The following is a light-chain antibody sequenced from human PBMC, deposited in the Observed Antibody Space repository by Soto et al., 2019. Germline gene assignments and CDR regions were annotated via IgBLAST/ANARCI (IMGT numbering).Light chain of an antibody. CDR1: QNVYNN. Sequence: EIVMTQSPATLSVSPGEGATLSCKASQNVYNNLAWYQQRPGQPPRLLIYDASTRATGISARFSGSGYGTEFTLTISSLQSEDFAVYFCQQRRNWQLTFGGGTKVEIK. J-gene: IGKJ4*01. CDR3: QQRRNWQLT. CDR2: DAS. V-gene: IGKV3-15*01.